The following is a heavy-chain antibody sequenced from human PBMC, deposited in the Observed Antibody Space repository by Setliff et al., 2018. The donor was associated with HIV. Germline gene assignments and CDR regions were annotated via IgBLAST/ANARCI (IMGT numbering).Heavy chain of an antibody. V-gene: IGHV4-31*03. CDR1: NASISSGGFY. D-gene: IGHD2-15*01. J-gene: IGHJ5*02. Sequence: SETLSLTCTVSNASISSGGFYWSWVRQHPGKDLEWIGYIYYTGSTYYNPSLKSRVSISVDTSKNQFSLKLTSVTAADTAVYYCVKAVAAPSWFDPWGQGTLVTVSS. CDR3: VKAVAAPSWFDP. CDR2: IYYTGST.